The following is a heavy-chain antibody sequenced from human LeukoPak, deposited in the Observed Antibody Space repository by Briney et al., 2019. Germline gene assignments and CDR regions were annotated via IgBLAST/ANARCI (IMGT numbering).Heavy chain of an antibody. V-gene: IGHV1-18*01. J-gene: IGHJ4*02. D-gene: IGHD3-22*01. CDR1: GYTFTNYA. CDR3: ARFQYYYDSSGYPDFDY. Sequence: ASVKVSCKASGYTFTNYAISWVRQAPGQGLEWMGWISAYNGNTNYAQNLQGRVTMTTDTSTSTAYMELRSLRSDDTAVYYCARFQYYYDSSGYPDFDYWGQGTLVTVSS. CDR2: ISAYNGNT.